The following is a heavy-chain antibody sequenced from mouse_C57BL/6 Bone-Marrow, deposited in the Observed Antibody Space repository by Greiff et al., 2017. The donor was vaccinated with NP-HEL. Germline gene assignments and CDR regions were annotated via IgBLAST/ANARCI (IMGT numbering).Heavy chain of an antibody. CDR1: GFTFTDYY. Sequence: EVQGVESGPVLVKPGPSVKISCKASGFTFTDYYMHWVKQSHGKSLEWIGLVYPYNGGTSYNQKFKGKATLTVDTSSSTAYMELNSLTSEDSAVYYCARSDYYGSSYWYFDVWGTGTTVTVSS. CDR2: VYPYNGGT. CDR3: ARSDYYGSSYWYFDV. D-gene: IGHD1-1*01. J-gene: IGHJ1*03. V-gene: IGHV1-36*01.